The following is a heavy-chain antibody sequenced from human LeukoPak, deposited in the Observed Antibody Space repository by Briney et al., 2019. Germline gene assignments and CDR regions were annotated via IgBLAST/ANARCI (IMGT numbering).Heavy chain of an antibody. Sequence: PSETLSLTCAVYGGSFSGYYWSWIRQPPGKGLEWIGEINHSGSTNYNPSLKSRVTISVDTSKNQFSLTLSSVTAADTAVYYCARRRMGSTPDYWGQGTLVTVSS. CDR1: GGSFSGYY. D-gene: IGHD1-26*01. J-gene: IGHJ4*02. CDR2: INHSGST. CDR3: ARRRMGSTPDY. V-gene: IGHV4-34*01.